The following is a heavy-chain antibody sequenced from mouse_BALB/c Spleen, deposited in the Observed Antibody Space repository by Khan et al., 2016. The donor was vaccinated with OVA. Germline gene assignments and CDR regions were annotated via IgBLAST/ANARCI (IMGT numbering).Heavy chain of an antibody. CDR3: ARTGYYYFDY. Sequence: EVELVESGGGLVQPGGSRKLSCAASGFTFSGFGMHWVRQAPEKGLEWVAYISSGSNTIYYADTMKGRFTISKDNPKNTLFLQSTRLRSEDTAMYYCARTGYYYFDYWGQGTTLTVSA. CDR2: ISSGSNTI. D-gene: IGHD2-3*01. J-gene: IGHJ2*01. V-gene: IGHV5-17*02. CDR1: GFTFSGFG.